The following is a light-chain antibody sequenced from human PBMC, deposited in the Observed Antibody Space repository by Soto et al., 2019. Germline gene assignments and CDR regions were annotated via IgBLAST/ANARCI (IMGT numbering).Light chain of an antibody. CDR1: QSVSSY. CDR2: DAS. Sequence: EIVLTQSPATLSLSPGERATLSCRASQSVSSYLAWYQQKPGQAPRRLIYDASNRATGIPARFSGSGSGTDFTLLISSREPEDFAVSYCQQRSNWTPWTFGKGTKVEIK. V-gene: IGKV3-11*01. J-gene: IGKJ1*01. CDR3: QQRSNWTPWT.